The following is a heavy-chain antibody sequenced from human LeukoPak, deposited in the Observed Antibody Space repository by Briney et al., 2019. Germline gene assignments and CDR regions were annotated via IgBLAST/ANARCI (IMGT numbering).Heavy chain of an antibody. J-gene: IGHJ4*02. Sequence: SETLSLTCTVSGGSISSYYWSWIRQLAGKGLEWIGRIYTSGSTNYNPSLKSRVTMSVDTSKNQFSLKLSSVTAADTAVYYCARGIVGSSHVPFDYWGQGTLVTVSS. CDR3: ARGIVGSSHVPFDY. CDR1: GGSISSYY. V-gene: IGHV4-4*07. D-gene: IGHD1-26*01. CDR2: IYTSGST.